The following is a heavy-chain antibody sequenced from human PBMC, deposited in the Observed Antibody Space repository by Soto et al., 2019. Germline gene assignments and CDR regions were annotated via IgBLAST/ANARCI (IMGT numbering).Heavy chain of an antibody. CDR1: GYTFTSYY. D-gene: IGHD1-26*01. CDR3: ARESISGSQKGDY. Sequence: AAVKVSCKASGYTFTSYYMHWVRQAPGQGLEWMGIINPSGGSTSYAQKFQGRVTMTEDTSTDTAYMELSSLRSEDTAVYYCARESISGSQKGDYWGQGTLVTVSS. V-gene: IGHV1-46*01. J-gene: IGHJ4*02. CDR2: INPSGGST.